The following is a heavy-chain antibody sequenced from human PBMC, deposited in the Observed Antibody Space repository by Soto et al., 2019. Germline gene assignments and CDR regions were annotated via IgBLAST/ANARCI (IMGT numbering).Heavy chain of an antibody. CDR2: ISYDGSNK. V-gene: IGHV3-30-3*01. Sequence: QVQLVESGGGVVQPGRSLRLSCAASGFTFSSYAMHWVRQAPGKGLEWVAVISYDGSNKYYADSVKGRFTISRDNSKNTLYLQMNSLRAEDTAVYYCESEGLRSYYFDYWGQGTLVTVSS. J-gene: IGHJ4*02. CDR3: ESEGLRSYYFDY. CDR1: GFTFSSYA. D-gene: IGHD5-12*01.